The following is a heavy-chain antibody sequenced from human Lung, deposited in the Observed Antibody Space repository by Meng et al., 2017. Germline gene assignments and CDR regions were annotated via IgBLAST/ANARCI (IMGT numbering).Heavy chain of an antibody. CDR1: GGSISSGGYY. D-gene: IGHD4-17*01. CDR2: TFYTGSA. J-gene: IGHJ5*02. V-gene: IGHV4-31*11. CDR3: ARAPDYGVGTWFDP. Sequence: QVQLQESGPGLGKPSQTLSLTFAVSGGSISSGGYYWSWIRQHPGKGLEWIGYTFYTGSAYYNPSLKSRVTITADTSKNQFSLRLTSVTAADTAVYYCARAPDYGVGTWFDPWGQGTLVTVSS.